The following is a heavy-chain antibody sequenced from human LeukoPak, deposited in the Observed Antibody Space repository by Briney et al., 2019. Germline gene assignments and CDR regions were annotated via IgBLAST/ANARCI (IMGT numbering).Heavy chain of an antibody. V-gene: IGHV1-2*02. CDR1: GYTFTGYY. CDR3: ARENYYDSTGCRNCLDP. Sequence: GASVKVSCKASGYTFTGYYMHWVRQAPGQGLEWMGWINPNSGGTNYAQKFQGRVTMTRDTSISTAYMELSRLRSDDTAVYYCARENYYDSTGCRNCLDPWGQGTLVTVSS. CDR2: INPNSGGT. D-gene: IGHD3-22*01. J-gene: IGHJ5*02.